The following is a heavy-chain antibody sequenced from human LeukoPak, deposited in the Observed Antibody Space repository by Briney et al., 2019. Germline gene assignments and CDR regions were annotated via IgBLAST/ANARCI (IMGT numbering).Heavy chain of an antibody. V-gene: IGHV4-38-2*02. D-gene: IGHD3-22*01. CDR2: IYHSGST. CDR3: ARDLSGYGWFDY. Sequence: SETLSLTCTVSGYSISSGYYWGWIRPPPGKGLEWIGSIYHSGSTYYNPSLKSRVTISVDTSKNQFSLKLSSVTAADTAVYYCARDLSGYGWFDYWGQGTLVTVSS. CDR1: GYSISSGYY. J-gene: IGHJ4*02.